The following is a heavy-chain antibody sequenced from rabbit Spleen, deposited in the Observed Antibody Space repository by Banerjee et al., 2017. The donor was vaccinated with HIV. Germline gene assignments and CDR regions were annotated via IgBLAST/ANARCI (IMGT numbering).Heavy chain of an antibody. CDR2: IYAGSSGST. CDR1: GLDFGSRYW. Sequence: QEQLEESGGDLVKPGTSLTLTCTASGLDFGSRYWICWVRQAPGKGLEWIACIYAGSSGSTYYASWAKGRFTISKTSSTTVTLQMASLTAADTATYFCARDSGSSFSSYGMDLWGPGTLVTVS. V-gene: IGHV1S45*01. D-gene: IGHD8-1*01. J-gene: IGHJ6*01. CDR3: ARDSGSSFSSYGMDL.